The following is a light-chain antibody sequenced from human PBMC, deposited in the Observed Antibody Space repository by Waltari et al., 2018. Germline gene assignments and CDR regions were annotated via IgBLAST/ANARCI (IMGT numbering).Light chain of an antibody. V-gene: IGKV3-11*01. CDR2: DAS. CDR1: QRVSSY. Sequence: EIVLTQSPATLSLSPGERATLSCRASQRVSSYLAWYQQKPGQAPRLLLYDASNRATGIPARFSGSGSGTDFTLTISSLEPEDFAVYYCQHRGTFGGGTKVEIK. CDR3: QHRGT. J-gene: IGKJ4*01.